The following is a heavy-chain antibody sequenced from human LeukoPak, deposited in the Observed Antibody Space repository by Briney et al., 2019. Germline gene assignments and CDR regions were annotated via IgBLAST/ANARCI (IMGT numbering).Heavy chain of an antibody. CDR2: IHYNGQA. J-gene: IGHJ4*02. D-gene: IGHD2-15*01. Sequence: SETLSLTCTVSGGSISGSNYYWGWIRQAPGKGLEWIGSIHYNGQAYYNPSRASRVTISVDTSRNQFSLKLVSVTAADTAVYYCARLSGEIIVVGAGIDSWGQGTLVLVSS. CDR3: ARLSGEIIVVGAGIDS. V-gene: IGHV4-39*07. CDR1: GGSISGSNYY.